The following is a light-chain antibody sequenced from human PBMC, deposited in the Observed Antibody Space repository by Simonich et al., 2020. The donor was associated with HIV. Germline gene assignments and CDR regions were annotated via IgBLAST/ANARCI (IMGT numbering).Light chain of an antibody. Sequence: IQLTQSPSFLSASVGDRVTITCRASQGISSYLAWYQQKPGKAPKLLIYAASTLQSGVPSRFSGSGSGTEFTLTISSLQPDDFATYYCQQYNSYPVTFGQGTKVEIK. J-gene: IGKJ1*01. CDR1: QGISSY. V-gene: IGKV1-9*01. CDR2: AAS. CDR3: QQYNSYPVT.